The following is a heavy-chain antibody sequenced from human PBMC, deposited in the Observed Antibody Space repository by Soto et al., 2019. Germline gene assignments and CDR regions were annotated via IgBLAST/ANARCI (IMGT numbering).Heavy chain of an antibody. CDR2: ISNSADTT. Sequence: EVQLLESGGGLVQPGGSLRLSCAASGFTFSNFAMSWDRQAPGKGLEWVSTISNSADTTYYIDSVRGRFTISRDNSRNTLYLQMNSLRAEDSAVYYCAYRYWAEWLVPDGSFDYWGQGSLVTVSS. V-gene: IGHV3-23*01. D-gene: IGHD6-19*01. CDR1: GFTFSNFA. J-gene: IGHJ4*02. CDR3: AYRYWAEWLVPDGSFDY.